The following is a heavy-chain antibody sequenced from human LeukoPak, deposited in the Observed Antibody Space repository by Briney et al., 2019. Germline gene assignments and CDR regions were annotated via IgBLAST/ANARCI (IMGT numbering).Heavy chain of an antibody. D-gene: IGHD3-3*01. J-gene: IGHJ4*02. Sequence: GGSLRLSCAASGFTFSNAWMSWVRQAPGKGLEWVGRIKSKTDGGTTDYAAPVKGRFTISRDDSKNTLYLQMNSLRAEDTALYYCAKELGATYYDFWSGPGDYWGQGTLVTVSS. CDR1: GFTFSNAW. CDR3: AKELGATYYDFWSGPGDY. V-gene: IGHV3-15*01. CDR2: IKSKTDGGTT.